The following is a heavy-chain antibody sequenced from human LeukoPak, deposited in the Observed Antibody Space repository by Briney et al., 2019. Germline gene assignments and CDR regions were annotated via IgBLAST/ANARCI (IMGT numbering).Heavy chain of an antibody. J-gene: IGHJ3*02. CDR1: GYTFTGYY. D-gene: IGHD3-3*01. Sequence: EASVKVSCKASGYTFTGYYMHWVRQAPGQGLEWMGRINPNSGGTNYAQKFQGRVTMTRDTSISTAYMELSRLRSDDTAVYYCAREPTYYDFWSGYYDAFDIWGQGTMVTVSS. V-gene: IGHV1-2*06. CDR3: AREPTYYDFWSGYYDAFDI. CDR2: INPNSGGT.